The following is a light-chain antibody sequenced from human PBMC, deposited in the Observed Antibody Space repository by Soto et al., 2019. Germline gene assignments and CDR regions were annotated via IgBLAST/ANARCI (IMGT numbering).Light chain of an antibody. V-gene: IGLV4-60*02. CDR2: LEGSGSY. J-gene: IGLJ7*01. Sequence: QSVLTQSSSASASLGSSVKLTCTLSSGHSSYIIAWHQQQPGQAPRYLMKLEGSGSYNKGSGIPDRFSGSSSGADRYLTISNHQFEDEADYYCETWDGNTRVFGGGTQLTVL. CDR3: ETWDGNTRV. CDR1: SGHSSYI.